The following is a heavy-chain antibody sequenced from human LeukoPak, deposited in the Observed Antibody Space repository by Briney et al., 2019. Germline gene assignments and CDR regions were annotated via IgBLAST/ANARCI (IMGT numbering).Heavy chain of an antibody. CDR2: IYYSGST. J-gene: IGHJ5*02. CDR3: ARDRVTMVRGVIITSSWFDP. Sequence: SETLSLTCTVSGGSISSYYWSWIRQPPGKGLEWIGYIYYSGSTYYNPSLKSRVTISVDTSKNQFSLKLSSVTAADTAVYYCARDRVTMVRGVIITSSWFDPWGQGTLVTVSS. V-gene: IGHV4-59*12. CDR1: GGSISSYY. D-gene: IGHD3-10*01.